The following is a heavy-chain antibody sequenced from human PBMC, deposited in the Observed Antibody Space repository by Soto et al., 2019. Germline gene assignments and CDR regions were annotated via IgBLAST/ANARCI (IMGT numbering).Heavy chain of an antibody. Sequence: SETLSLTCAVYGGSFSGYYWSWIRQPPGKGLEWIGEINHSGSTNYNPSLKSRVTISVDTSKNQFSLKLSSVTAADTAVYYCARATVDYGDYYFDYWGQGTLVTVSS. CDR2: INHSGST. V-gene: IGHV4-34*01. CDR3: ARATVDYGDYYFDY. CDR1: GGSFSGYY. J-gene: IGHJ4*02. D-gene: IGHD4-17*01.